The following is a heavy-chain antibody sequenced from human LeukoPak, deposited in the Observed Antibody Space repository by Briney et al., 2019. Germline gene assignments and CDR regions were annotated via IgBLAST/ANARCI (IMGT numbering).Heavy chain of an antibody. CDR1: GYTFTSYG. CDR3: ARPYYDSSAPPYDY. CDR2: ISACNGNT. V-gene: IGHV1-18*01. J-gene: IGHJ4*02. D-gene: IGHD3-22*01. Sequence: GASVKVSCXASGYTFTSYGISWVRQAPGQGLEWMEWISACNGNTNYAQKLQGRVTMTTDTSTSTAYMELRSLRSDDTAVYYCARPYYDSSAPPYDYWGQGTLVTVSS.